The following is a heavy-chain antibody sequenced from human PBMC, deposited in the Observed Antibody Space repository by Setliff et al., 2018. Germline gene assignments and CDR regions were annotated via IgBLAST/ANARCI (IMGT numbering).Heavy chain of an antibody. J-gene: IGHJ6*03. CDR1: GGSVSRHY. D-gene: IGHD3-16*01. Sequence: SETLSLTCSVSGGSVSRHYWSWMRQTPEKGLTWIGYISNTGTTNYNPSLRSRVTISIDTSKNQFSLEVKSVTAADTAVYYCAGYGYDGSQYQGGFYYMDVWGKGTTVTAP. V-gene: IGHV4-59*02. CDR3: AGYGYDGSQYQGGFYYMDV. CDR2: ISNTGTT.